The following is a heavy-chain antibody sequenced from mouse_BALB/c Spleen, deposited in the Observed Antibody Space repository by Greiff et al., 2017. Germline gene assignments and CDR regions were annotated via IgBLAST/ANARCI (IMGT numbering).Heavy chain of an antibody. CDR1: GFTFSSYA. CDR2: ISSGGSYT. J-gene: IGHJ1*01. V-gene: IGHV5-9-4*01. D-gene: IGHD2-1*01. Sequence: EVKVEESGGGLVKPGGSLKLSCAASGFTFSSYAMSWVRQSPEKRLEWVAEISSGGSYTYYPDTVTGRFTISRDNAKNTLYLEMSSLRSEDTAMYYCARDTYGNYDWYFDVWGAGTTVTVSS. CDR3: ARDTYGNYDWYFDV.